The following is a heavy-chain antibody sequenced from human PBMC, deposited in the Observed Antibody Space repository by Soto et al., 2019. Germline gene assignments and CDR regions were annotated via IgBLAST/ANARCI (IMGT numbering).Heavy chain of an antibody. CDR2: ISSSGSTI. Sequence: EVQLVESGGGLVQPGGSLRLSCAASVFTFSSYEMNWVRQAPGKGLEWVSYISSSGSTIYYADSVKGRFTIYRDNAKNSLYLQMNSLRAEDTAVYYCAREGGYSIYEGYYSDYWGQGTLVTVSS. V-gene: IGHV3-48*03. J-gene: IGHJ4*02. CDR1: VFTFSSYE. D-gene: IGHD4-4*01. CDR3: AREGGYSIYEGYYSDY.